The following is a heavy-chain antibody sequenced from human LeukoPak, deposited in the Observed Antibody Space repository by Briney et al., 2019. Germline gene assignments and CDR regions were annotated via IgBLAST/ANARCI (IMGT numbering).Heavy chain of an antibody. CDR1: GDSLSSSGHY. J-gene: IGHJ5*02. Sequence: SQTLSLTCSVSGDSLSSSGHYWSWIRQLPGKGLEWIGYIYYSGSSGSTHYNPSLKSRLTISLDTSKNQFSLMLTSVTAADTAVYYCARGYAPFDPWGQGTLVAVSS. D-gene: IGHD5-12*01. CDR3: ARGYAPFDP. CDR2: IYYSGSSGST. V-gene: IGHV4-31*03.